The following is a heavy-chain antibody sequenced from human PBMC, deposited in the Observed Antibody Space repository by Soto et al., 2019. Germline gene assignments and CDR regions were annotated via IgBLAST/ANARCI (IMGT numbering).Heavy chain of an antibody. J-gene: IGHJ5*02. Sequence: GASVKVSCEASGYTFTSYGISWVRQAPGQGLEWMGWISAYNGNTNYAQKLQGRVTMTTDTSTSTAYMELRSLRSDDTAVYYCARCGSCYSSTGGNWFDPWGQGTLVTVSS. D-gene: IGHD2-15*01. V-gene: IGHV1-18*01. CDR3: ARCGSCYSSTGGNWFDP. CDR2: ISAYNGNT. CDR1: GYTFTSYG.